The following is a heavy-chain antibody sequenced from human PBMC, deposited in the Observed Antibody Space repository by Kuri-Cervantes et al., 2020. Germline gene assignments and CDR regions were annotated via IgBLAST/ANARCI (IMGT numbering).Heavy chain of an antibody. D-gene: IGHD3-10*01. J-gene: IGHJ3*02. CDR1: GFTFDDYA. V-gene: IGHV3-23*01. Sequence: GESLKSSCAASGFTFDDYAMHWVLQAPGKGLEWVSAISGSGGSTYYADSVKGRFTISRDDSKNTLYLHMNSLRVEDTAIYYCAKYPTGIYAFTIWGQGTLVTVSS. CDR2: ISGSGGST. CDR3: AKYPTGIYAFTI.